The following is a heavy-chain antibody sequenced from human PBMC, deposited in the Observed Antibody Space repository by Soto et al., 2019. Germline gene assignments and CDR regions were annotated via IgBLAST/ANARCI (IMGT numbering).Heavy chain of an antibody. J-gene: IGHJ4*02. CDR1: GGSFSGYY. D-gene: IGHD3-10*01. Sequence: SETLSLTCAVYGGSFSGYYWSWIRQPPGKGLEWIGEINHSGSTNYNPSLKSRVTTSVDTSKNQFSLKLSSVTAADTAVYYCHFYGSGSYSYWGQGTLVTVSS. V-gene: IGHV4-34*01. CDR2: INHSGST. CDR3: HFYGSGSYSY.